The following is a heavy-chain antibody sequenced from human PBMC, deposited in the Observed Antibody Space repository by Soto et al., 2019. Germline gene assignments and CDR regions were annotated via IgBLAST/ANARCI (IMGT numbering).Heavy chain of an antibody. V-gene: IGHV1-69*04. CDR3: ARDQRYSSGWYFDY. Sequence: SVKVSCKASGGTFSSYTISWVRQAPGQGLEWMGRFIPILGIANYAQKFQGRVTITADKSTSTAYMELSSLRSEDTAVYYCARDQRYSSGWYFDYWGQGTLVTVSS. CDR2: FIPILGIA. D-gene: IGHD6-19*01. CDR1: GGTFSSYT. J-gene: IGHJ4*02.